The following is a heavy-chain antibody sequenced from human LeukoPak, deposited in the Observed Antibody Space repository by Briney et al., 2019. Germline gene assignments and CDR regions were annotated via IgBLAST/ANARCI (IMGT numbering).Heavy chain of an antibody. V-gene: IGHV4-59*01. CDR1: GASITSYY. Sequence: SETLSLTCTVPGASITSYYWSWIRQPPGKGLEWIGYVFYTGNTNYNPSLKSRVTISLDTSKNQFSLKLNSVTAADTAVYYCARDRSVAADATVYFYGMAVWGKGTTVTVSS. CDR3: ARDRSVAADATVYFYGMAV. D-gene: IGHD6-13*01. J-gene: IGHJ6*04. CDR2: VFYTGNT.